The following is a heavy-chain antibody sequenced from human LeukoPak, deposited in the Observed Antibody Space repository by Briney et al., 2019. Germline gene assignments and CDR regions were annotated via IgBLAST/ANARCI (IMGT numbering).Heavy chain of an antibody. CDR3: AKGANGSGWRFADAFDI. J-gene: IGHJ3*02. Sequence: GGSLRLSCAASGFTFDDYAMHWVRQAPGKGLEWVSGISWNSGSIGYADSVKGRFTISRDNAKNSLYLQMNSLRAEDTALYYCAKGANGSGWRFADAFDIWGQGTMVTVSS. CDR1: GFTFDDYA. V-gene: IGHV3-9*01. CDR2: ISWNSGSI. D-gene: IGHD6-19*01.